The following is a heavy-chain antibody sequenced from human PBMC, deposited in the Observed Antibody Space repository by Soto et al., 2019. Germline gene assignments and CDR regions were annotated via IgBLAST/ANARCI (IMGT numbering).Heavy chain of an antibody. CDR3: RRSSRYSTDV. D-gene: IGHD6-13*01. J-gene: IGHJ6*02. V-gene: IGHV4-39*01. Sequence: PSETLSLTCTVSGDSIRSSSYWGWIRQPPGKGLEWIGSIYSTGNTYYNPSLNSQVTISVDTSKNQFSLNVVSVTAADTAVYYCRRSSRYSTDVWGQGTTVTVSS. CDR2: IYSTGNT. CDR1: GDSIRSSSY.